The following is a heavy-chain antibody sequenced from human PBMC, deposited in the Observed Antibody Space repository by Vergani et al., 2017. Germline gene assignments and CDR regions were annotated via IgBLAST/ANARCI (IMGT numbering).Heavy chain of an antibody. CDR3: ARDPVAGTPALYCYYYVMDV. V-gene: IGHV1-18*04. D-gene: IGHD6-19*01. Sequence: QVQLVQSGAEVKKPGASVKVSCKASGYTFTSYGISWVRQAPGQGLEWMGWISAYNGNTNYAQKLQGRVTMTTDTSTRTAYMELRSLRSDDTAVYYCARDPVAGTPALYCYYYVMDVWGQGTTVTVSS. CDR2: ISAYNGNT. CDR1: GYTFTSYG. J-gene: IGHJ6*02.